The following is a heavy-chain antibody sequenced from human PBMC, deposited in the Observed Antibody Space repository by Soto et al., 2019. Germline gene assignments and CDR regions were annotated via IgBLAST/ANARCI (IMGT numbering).Heavy chain of an antibody. Sequence: PSETLSLTCSVSGDSITTNGYYWGWIRQPPGKGLQWIGNVYWTGSTFSHPSLTSRVFISVDTSKNEFSLRLTSVTAADTAVYYCARGSGSYWWGQGTLVTVS. D-gene: IGHD1-26*01. J-gene: IGHJ4*02. CDR1: GDSITTNGYY. CDR2: VYWTGST. V-gene: IGHV4-39*07. CDR3: ARGSGSYW.